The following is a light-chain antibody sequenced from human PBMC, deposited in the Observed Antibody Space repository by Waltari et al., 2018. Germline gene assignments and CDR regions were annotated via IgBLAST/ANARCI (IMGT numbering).Light chain of an antibody. CDR1: QAIGNS. V-gene: IGKV1-27*01. J-gene: IGKJ2*01. Sequence: DIQLTQSPSSLSASLGDRVTISCRATQAIGNSLVWYQQRPGEVPGLLIFGASTLQSGVSSRVSGSGSGTDFTLTIGSLQPEDVGTYFCQNYGSDPVYTFGQGTRL. CDR2: GAS. CDR3: QNYGSDPVYT.